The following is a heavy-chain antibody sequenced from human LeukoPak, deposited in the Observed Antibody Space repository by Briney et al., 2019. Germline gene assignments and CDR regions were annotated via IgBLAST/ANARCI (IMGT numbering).Heavy chain of an antibody. CDR1: GGTFSSYG. CDR3: ARNYGSGTYGY. CDR2: ISASNGNT. D-gene: IGHD3-10*01. V-gene: IGHV1-18*01. Sequence: GASVKVSCKASGGTFSSYGISWVRQAPGQGLEWMGWISASNGNTAYVQNLQGRVTMTTDTSTTTAYMELRSLRSDDTAVYYCARNYGSGTYGYWGQGTLVTVSS. J-gene: IGHJ4*02.